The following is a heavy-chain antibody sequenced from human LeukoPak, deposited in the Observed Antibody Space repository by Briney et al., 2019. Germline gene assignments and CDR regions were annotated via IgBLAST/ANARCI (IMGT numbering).Heavy chain of an antibody. V-gene: IGHV4-30-2*01. CDR3: AIHIVVVPAAKKKNWFDP. CDR1: GGSISSGGYS. CDR2: IYHSGST. Sequence: SETLSLTCAVSGGSISSGGYSWSWVRQPPGEGLEWVGYIYHSGSTYYNPSLQSRVTISLDRSKNQFSLKLSSMTAADTAVYYCAIHIVVVPAAKKKNWFDPWGQGTLVTVSS. D-gene: IGHD2-2*01. J-gene: IGHJ5*02.